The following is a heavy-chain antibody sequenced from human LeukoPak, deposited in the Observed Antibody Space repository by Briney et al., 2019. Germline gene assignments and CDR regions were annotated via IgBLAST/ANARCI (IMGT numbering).Heavy chain of an antibody. CDR2: IYYSGST. J-gene: IGHJ3*02. D-gene: IGHD1-26*01. V-gene: IGHV4-59*01. Sequence: PSETLSLTCTVSGCSISSYYWSWIRQPPGKGLEWIGYIYYSGSTNYNPSLKSRVTISVDTSKNHFSLKLRYVTAADTAVYYCAGTASGSYSWIDAFDIWGQGTMVTVSS. CDR1: GCSISSYY. CDR3: AGTASGSYSWIDAFDI.